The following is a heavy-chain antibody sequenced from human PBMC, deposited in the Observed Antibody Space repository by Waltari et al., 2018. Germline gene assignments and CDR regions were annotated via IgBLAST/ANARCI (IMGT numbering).Heavy chain of an antibody. J-gene: IGHJ4*02. CDR3: ARGPYSSSWYFDY. V-gene: IGHV3-23*04. CDR2: ISGSGGST. D-gene: IGHD6-13*01. CDR1: GFTFRSYA. Sequence: EVQLVESGGGLVQPGGSLRLSCAASGFTFRSYAMSWVRQAPGKGLEWVSAISGSGGSTYYADSVKGRFTISRDNSKNTLYLQMNSLRAEDTAMYYCARGPYSSSWYFDYWGQGTLVTVSS.